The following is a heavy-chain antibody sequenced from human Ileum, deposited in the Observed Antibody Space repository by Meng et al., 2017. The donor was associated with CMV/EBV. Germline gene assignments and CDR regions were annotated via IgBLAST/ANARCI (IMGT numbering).Heavy chain of an antibody. CDR1: GYSFNSYY. J-gene: IGHJ4*02. CDR2: INPSAGST. V-gene: IGHV1-46*02. Sequence: QVQLVQSGAGVKKPGASVKVSCKASGYSFNSYYMHWVRQAPGQGLEWLGIINPSAGSTTYAQRFQGRVTMTGDTSTSTFYMELSSLTFEDTAVYYCARRDCSGSSCFYVYWGQGTLVTVSS. D-gene: IGHD2-15*01. CDR3: ARRDCSGSSCFYVY.